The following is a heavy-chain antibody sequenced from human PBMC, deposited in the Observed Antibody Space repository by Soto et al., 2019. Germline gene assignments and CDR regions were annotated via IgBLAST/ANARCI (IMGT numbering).Heavy chain of an antibody. V-gene: IGHV1-18*01. J-gene: IGHJ5*02. D-gene: IGHD3-10*02. Sequence: ASVKVSCKASGYTFTSYGISWVRQAPGQGLEWMGWISAGNGNTKYSQKFQGRVTITTDTSASTAYMELTSLTSEDTAVYYCGRDQSGTGYYVDWFDPWGQG. CDR1: GYTFTSYG. CDR2: ISAGNGNT. CDR3: GRDQSGTGYYVDWFDP.